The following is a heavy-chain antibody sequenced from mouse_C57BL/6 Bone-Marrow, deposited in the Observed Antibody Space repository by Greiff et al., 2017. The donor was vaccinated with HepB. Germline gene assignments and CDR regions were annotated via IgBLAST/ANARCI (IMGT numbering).Heavy chain of an antibody. CDR2: INPNNGGT. D-gene: IGHD2-4*01. CDR3: ASPYYDYVYFGY. CDR1: GYTFTDYN. Sequence: EVQLQQSGPELVKPGASVKMSCKASGYTFTDYNMHWVKQSHGKSLEWIGYINPNNGGTSYNQKFKGKATLTVNKSSSTAYMELRSLTSEESAVYYCASPYYDYVYFGYWGQGTTLTVSS. V-gene: IGHV1-22*01. J-gene: IGHJ2*01.